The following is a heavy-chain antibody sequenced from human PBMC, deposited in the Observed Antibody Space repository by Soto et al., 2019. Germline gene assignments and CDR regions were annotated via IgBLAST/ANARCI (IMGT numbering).Heavy chain of an antibody. Sequence: EVQLVESGGGLVQFGGSLRFSCAASGFTFSSSWMNWVRQAPGKGLEWVANIKADGSEKYYVDSVKGRFTISRDNAQNSLYLQMNSLGAEDTAIYYCARDLRIAARPVLDKWGQGTLVSVSS. CDR2: IKADGSEK. V-gene: IGHV3-7*01. J-gene: IGHJ4*02. CDR3: ARDLRIAARPVLDK. CDR1: GFTFSSSW. D-gene: IGHD6-6*01.